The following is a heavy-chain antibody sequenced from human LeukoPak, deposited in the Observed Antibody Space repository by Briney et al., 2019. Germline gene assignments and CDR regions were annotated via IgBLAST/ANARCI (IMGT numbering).Heavy chain of an antibody. CDR2: ISAYNGNT. D-gene: IGHD3-22*01. J-gene: IGHJ6*03. CDR1: GGTFSSYA. CDR3: ARVRTYYYDSSGLPYYYYMDV. V-gene: IGHV1-18*01. Sequence: ASVKVSCKASGGTFSSYAISWVRQAPGQGLEWMGWISAYNGNTNYAQKLQGRVTMTTDTSTSTAYMELRSLRSDDTAVYYCARVRTYYYDSSGLPYYYYMDVWGKGTTVTISS.